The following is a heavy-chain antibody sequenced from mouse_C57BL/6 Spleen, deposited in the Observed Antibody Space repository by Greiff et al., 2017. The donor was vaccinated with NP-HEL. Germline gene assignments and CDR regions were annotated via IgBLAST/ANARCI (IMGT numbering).Heavy chain of an antibody. V-gene: IGHV14-3*01. CDR1: GFNIKNTY. CDR3: ARGWANYYGSSYDAMDY. CDR2: IDPANGNT. D-gene: IGHD1-1*01. J-gene: IGHJ4*01. Sequence: EVNVVESVAELVRPGASVKLSCTASGFNIKNTYMHWVKQRPEQGLEWIGRIDPANGNTKYAPKFQGKATITADTSSNTAYLQLSSLTSEDTAIYYCARGWANYYGSSYDAMDYWGQGTSVTVSS.